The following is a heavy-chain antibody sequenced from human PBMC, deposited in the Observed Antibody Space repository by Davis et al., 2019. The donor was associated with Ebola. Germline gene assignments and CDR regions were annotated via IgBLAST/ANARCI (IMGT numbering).Heavy chain of an antibody. CDR1: GGSISSSNW. CDR3: ASKYCSSTSCYRNWFDP. D-gene: IGHD2-2*02. CDR2: IYHSGST. V-gene: IGHV4-4*02. J-gene: IGHJ5*02. Sequence: SETLSLTCAVSGGSISSSNWWSWVRQPPGKGLEWIGEIYHSGSTNYNPSLKSRVTISVDKSKNQFSLKLSSVTAADTAVYYCASKYCSSTSCYRNWFDPWGQGTLVTVSP.